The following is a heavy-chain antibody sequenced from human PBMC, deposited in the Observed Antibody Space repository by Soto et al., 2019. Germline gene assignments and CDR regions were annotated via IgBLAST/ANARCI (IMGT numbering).Heavy chain of an antibody. V-gene: IGHV1-69*13. Sequence: ASVKVSCKASGGTFSSYAISWVRQAPGQGLEWMGGIIPIFGTANYAQKFQGRVTITADESTSTAYMELSSLRSEDTAVYYCARDLPGEDRWFDPWGQGTLVTVSS. D-gene: IGHD3-16*01. CDR3: ARDLPGEDRWFDP. J-gene: IGHJ5*02. CDR2: IIPIFGTA. CDR1: GGTFSSYA.